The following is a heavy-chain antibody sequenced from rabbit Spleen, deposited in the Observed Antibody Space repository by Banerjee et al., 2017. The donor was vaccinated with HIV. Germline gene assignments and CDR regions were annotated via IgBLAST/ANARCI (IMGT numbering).Heavy chain of an antibody. CDR2: IYAGSSGAT. CDR1: GFDFSSNA. CDR3: ARDLTGVIGWNFNL. V-gene: IGHV1S45*01. D-gene: IGHD1-1*01. J-gene: IGHJ4*01. Sequence: QEQLVESGGGLVQPEGSLTLTCTASGFDFSSNAMCWVRQAPGKGLEWIASIYAGSSGATYSATWAKGRFTISKTSSTTVTLQMTSLTAADTATYFCARDLTGVIGWNFNLWGQGTLVTVS.